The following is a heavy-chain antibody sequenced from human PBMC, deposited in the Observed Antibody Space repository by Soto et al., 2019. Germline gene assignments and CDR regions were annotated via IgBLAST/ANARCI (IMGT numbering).Heavy chain of an antibody. CDR1: GGSISSSSYY. J-gene: IGHJ4*02. Sequence: XETLSLTCTVSGGSISSSSYYWGWIRQPPGKGLEWIGSIYYSGSTYYNPSLKSRVTISVDTSKNQFSLKLSSVTAADTAVYYCARRLSGSYVDYWGQGTLVTVSS. V-gene: IGHV4-39*01. CDR2: IYYSGST. D-gene: IGHD1-26*01. CDR3: ARRLSGSYVDY.